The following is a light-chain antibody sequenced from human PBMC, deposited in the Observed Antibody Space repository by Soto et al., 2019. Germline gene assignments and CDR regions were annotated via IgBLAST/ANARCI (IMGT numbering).Light chain of an antibody. V-gene: IGKV3-20*01. CDR1: QSVSSSY. CDR3: QQYGSSPWT. J-gene: IGKJ1*01. Sequence: EIVLTQSPGTLSLSPGERATLSCRASQSVSSSYLAWYQQKPGQAPRLLIYCASSSATGIPDRFSGSGSGTAFTLTISRLEPEDFEVYYCQQYGSSPWTFGQGTKVEIK. CDR2: CAS.